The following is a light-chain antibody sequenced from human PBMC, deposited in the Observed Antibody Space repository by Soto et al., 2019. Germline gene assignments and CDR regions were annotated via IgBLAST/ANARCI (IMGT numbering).Light chain of an antibody. CDR2: DVS. J-gene: IGLJ1*01. CDR3: CSYAGSYTL. CDR1: SSDVGGYNY. V-gene: IGLV2-11*01. Sequence: QSALTQPRSMSGSPGQSVTISCTGTSSDVGGYNYVSWYQQHPGKAPKLMIYDVSKRPSGVPDRFSGSKSGNTASLTISGLQAEDEADYYCCSYAGSYTLFGTGTKVTVL.